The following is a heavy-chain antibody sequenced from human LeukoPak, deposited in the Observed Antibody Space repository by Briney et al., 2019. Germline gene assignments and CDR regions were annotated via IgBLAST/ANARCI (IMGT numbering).Heavy chain of an antibody. D-gene: IGHD2-2*01. CDR2: MNPNSGNT. Sequence: ASVKVSCKASGYTFTSYDINWVRQATGQGLEWMGWMNPNSGNTGYAQKFQGRVTITRNTPISTAYMELSSLRSEDTAVYYCARGPGPQLLWYYYMDVWGKGTTVTVSS. V-gene: IGHV1-8*03. J-gene: IGHJ6*03. CDR1: GYTFTSYD. CDR3: ARGPGPQLLWYYYMDV.